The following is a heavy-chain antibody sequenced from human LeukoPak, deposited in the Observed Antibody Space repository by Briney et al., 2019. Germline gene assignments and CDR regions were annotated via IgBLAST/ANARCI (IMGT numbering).Heavy chain of an antibody. V-gene: IGHV3-23*01. CDR2: ISGSGGST. CDR1: GFTFSSYA. J-gene: IGHJ6*03. Sequence: GGSLRLSCAASGFTFSSYAMSWVRQAPGKGLEWVSAISGSGGSTYYADSVKGRFTISRDNSKNTLYLQMNSLRAEDTAVYYCARDPYSGSYGDYYYYYMDVWGKGTTVTISS. D-gene: IGHD1-26*01. CDR3: ARDPYSGSYGDYYYYYMDV.